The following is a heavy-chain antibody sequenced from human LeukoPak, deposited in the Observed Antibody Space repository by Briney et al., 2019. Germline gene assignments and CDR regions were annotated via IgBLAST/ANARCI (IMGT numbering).Heavy chain of an antibody. J-gene: IGHJ4*02. CDR3: ARESSDYYDSSGYDSPETFDY. CDR2: ISSSGSTM. CDR1: GFTFSSYE. D-gene: IGHD3-22*01. V-gene: IGHV3-48*03. Sequence: PGGSLRLSCAASGFTFSSYEVNWVRQAPGKGLEWVSYISSSGSTMYYADSVKGRFTISRDNAKNSLYLQMNSLRAEDTAVYYCARESSDYYDSSGYDSPETFDYWGQGTLVTVSS.